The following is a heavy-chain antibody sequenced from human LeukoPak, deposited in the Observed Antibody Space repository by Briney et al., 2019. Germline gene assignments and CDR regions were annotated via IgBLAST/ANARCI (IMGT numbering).Heavy chain of an antibody. CDR3: ATYTHWLAGDV. V-gene: IGHV3-7*01. CDR1: GFTFSDSW. Sequence: PGGSLRLSCAASGFTFSDSWMSWVRQAPGKGLEWVANMNQDGSAKGYADSVKGRFTISRDNARNSLYLQMSSLRPEDTAVYYCATYTHWLAGDVWGQGTTVTVSS. CDR2: MNQDGSAK. J-gene: IGHJ6*02. D-gene: IGHD3-16*01.